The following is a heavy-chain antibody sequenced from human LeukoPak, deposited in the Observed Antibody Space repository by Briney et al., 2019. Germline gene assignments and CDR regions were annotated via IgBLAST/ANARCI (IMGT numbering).Heavy chain of an antibody. D-gene: IGHD6-19*01. CDR3: ARVGGEGMAVVDFDY. CDR2: ISSSGSTI. CDR1: GVTFSDYY. J-gene: IGHJ4*02. Sequence: GGSLRLSCAASGVTFSDYYMSWIRQAPGKGLEWVSYISSSGSTIYYADSVKGRFTIARDNAKNSLYLQMNSLRAEDTAVYYCARVGGEGMAVVDFDYWGQGTLVTVSS. V-gene: IGHV3-11*01.